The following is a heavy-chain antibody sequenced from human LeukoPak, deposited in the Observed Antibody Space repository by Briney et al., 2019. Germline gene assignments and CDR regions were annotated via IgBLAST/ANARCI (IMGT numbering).Heavy chain of an antibody. CDR2: IYYSGST. Sequence: SETLSLTCTVSGGSISSYYWSWIRQPPGKGLEWIGHIYYSGSTNYNPSLKSRVTISVDTSKNQFSLKLSSVTAADTAVYYCARDLSDGDYAYDAVDIWGQGTMVTVSS. V-gene: IGHV4-59*01. D-gene: IGHD4-17*01. CDR3: ARDLSDGDYAYDAVDI. CDR1: GGSISSYY. J-gene: IGHJ3*02.